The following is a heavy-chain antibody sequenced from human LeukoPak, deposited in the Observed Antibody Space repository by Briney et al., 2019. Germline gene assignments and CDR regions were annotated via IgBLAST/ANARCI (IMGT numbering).Heavy chain of an antibody. D-gene: IGHD6-6*01. CDR1: GGTFSSYT. Sequence: SVKVSCKASGGTFSSYTISWVRQAPGQGLEWMGRIIPILGIANYAQKFQGRVTITADKSTSTAYMELSSLRSEDTAVYYCARASIAARHWLDPWGQGTLVTVSS. CDR3: ARASIAARHWLDP. J-gene: IGHJ5*02. V-gene: IGHV1-69*02. CDR2: IIPILGIA.